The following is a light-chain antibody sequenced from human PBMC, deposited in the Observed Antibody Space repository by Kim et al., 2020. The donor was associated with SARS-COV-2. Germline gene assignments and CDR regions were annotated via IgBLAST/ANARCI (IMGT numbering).Light chain of an antibody. CDR1: QSVSSY. Sequence: EIVLTQSPATLSLSPGERATLSCRASQSVSSYLAWYQQTPGQAPRLLIYDASNRATGIPARFSGSGSGTDFTLTISSLEPEDFAVYYCQQRSNWPRTFGQGTKVDIK. V-gene: IGKV3-11*01. CDR2: DAS. CDR3: QQRSNWPRT. J-gene: IGKJ1*01.